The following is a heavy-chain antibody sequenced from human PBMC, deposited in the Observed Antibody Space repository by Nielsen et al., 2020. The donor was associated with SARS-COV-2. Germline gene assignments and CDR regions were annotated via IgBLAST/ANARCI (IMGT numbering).Heavy chain of an antibody. CDR3: ARDDTVTMYYYSYYGMDV. CDR1: GYTFTNYY. CDR2: INTSDGST. D-gene: IGHD4-17*01. V-gene: IGHV1-46*01. Sequence: ASVKVSCKASGYTFTNYYMHWVRQAPGQGLEWMGIINTSDGSTTYAQKFQGRVTMTRDTSTRTVYMELRSLRSEDTAVYYCARDDTVTMYYYSYYGMDVWGQGITVTVSS. J-gene: IGHJ6*02.